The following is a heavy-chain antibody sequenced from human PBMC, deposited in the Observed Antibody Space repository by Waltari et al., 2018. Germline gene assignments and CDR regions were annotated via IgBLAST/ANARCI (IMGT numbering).Heavy chain of an antibody. Sequence: QVQLHQWGAGQLKPSETLSLPSAVSGQSLLCYFWSWIRQSPGKGLGWLGAIHYSGSTNYNPTLASRLSLSVDTTKKQFSLRLTSVTAADAALYFCARFGEVPPNYFFDYWGQGTLVTVSS. CDR3: ARFGEVPPNYFFDY. CDR1: GQSLLCYF. D-gene: IGHD2-21*01. V-gene: IGHV4-34*01. CDR2: IHYSGST. J-gene: IGHJ4*01.